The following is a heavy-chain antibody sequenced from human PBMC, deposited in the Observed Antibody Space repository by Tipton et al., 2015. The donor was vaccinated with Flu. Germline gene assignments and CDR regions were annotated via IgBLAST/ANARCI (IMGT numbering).Heavy chain of an antibody. J-gene: IGHJ4*02. CDR3: ARGKALRFLEWLPRVEAYFDY. Sequence: GLVKPSETLSLTCAVYGGSFSGYYWSWIRQPPGKGLEWIGEINHSGSTNYSPSLKSRVTISVDTSKNQFSLKLSSVTAADTAVYYCARGKALRFLEWLPRVEAYFDYWGQGTLVTVSS. CDR2: INHSGST. CDR1: GGSFSGYY. V-gene: IGHV4-34*01. D-gene: IGHD3-3*01.